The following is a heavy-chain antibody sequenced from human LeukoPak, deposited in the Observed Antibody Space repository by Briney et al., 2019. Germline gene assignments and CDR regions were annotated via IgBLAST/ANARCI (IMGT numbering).Heavy chain of an antibody. J-gene: IGHJ4*02. CDR2: MGYEGIHK. D-gene: IGHD4-23*01. V-gene: IGHV3-30*02. Sequence: PGGSLRLSCAASGFTFNNFGMHWVRQAPGKGLEWVAFMGYEGIHKYYADSVKGRFTISKDNSKATLYLQMNSLRPADTAVYYCARDLHGGYSSDYWGQGTLVTVSS. CDR3: ARDLHGGYSSDY. CDR1: GFTFNNFG.